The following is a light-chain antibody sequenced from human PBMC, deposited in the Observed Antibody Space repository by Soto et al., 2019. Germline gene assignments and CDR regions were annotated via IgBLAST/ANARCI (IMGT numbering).Light chain of an antibody. V-gene: IGLV2-14*03. J-gene: IGLJ1*01. CDR2: DVS. Sequence: ALTQPAYVSGANGQSITISCTDTTSEGGGYNYVSWYQHHPGKAPKLMIYDVSNRPSGVSNRFSGSKSGNTASLTISGLQPEVEADYYCSSYTTSNTRQIVFGTGTKVTVL. CDR3: SSYTTSNTRQIV. CDR1: TSEGGGYNY.